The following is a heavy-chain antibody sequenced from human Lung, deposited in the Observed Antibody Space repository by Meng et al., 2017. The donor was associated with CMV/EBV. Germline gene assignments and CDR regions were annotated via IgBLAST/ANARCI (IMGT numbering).Heavy chain of an antibody. V-gene: IGHV1-18*01. D-gene: IGHD2-2*01. Sequence: QVQRVPSGAEVKKPGGSVKVSCEASGFIFTSYAISWVRQAPGQGLQYMGWISAYNGNTNYAQELQGRVTMTTATSTSTAYMELRSLRFDDTAVYYCARFYCSSTSCPHVLFDYWGQGTLVTVSS. CDR3: ARFYCSSTSCPHVLFDY. J-gene: IGHJ4*02. CDR2: ISAYNGNT. CDR1: GFIFTSYA.